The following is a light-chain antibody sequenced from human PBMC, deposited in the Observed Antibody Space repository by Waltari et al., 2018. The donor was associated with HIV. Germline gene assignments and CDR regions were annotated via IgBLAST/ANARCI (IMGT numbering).Light chain of an antibody. CDR3: HQSSSLPHT. CDR1: QSIGSS. Sequence: EIELTQSPDFQSVTPKEKVNITCRASQSIGSSLHWYRQKPDQSPKLLIKYASKSFSGVPSRFSGSGSGTDFTHTIDSLEAGDAATYYCHQSSSLPHTFGQGTKLEIK. CDR2: YAS. V-gene: IGKV6-21*01. J-gene: IGKJ2*01.